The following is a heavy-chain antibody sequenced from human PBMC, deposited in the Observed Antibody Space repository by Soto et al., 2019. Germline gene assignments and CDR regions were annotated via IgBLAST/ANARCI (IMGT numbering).Heavy chain of an antibody. D-gene: IGHD3-3*01. J-gene: IGHJ6*02. CDR3: ARDPKFWSGYYSYYYYGMDV. V-gene: IGHV4-34*01. Sequence: SETLSLTCAVYGGSFSGYYWSWIRQPPGKGLEWIGEINHSGSTNYNPSLKSRVTISVDTSKNQFSLKLSSVTAADTAVYYCARDPKFWSGYYSYYYYGMDVWGQGTTVTVSS. CDR1: GGSFSGYY. CDR2: INHSGST.